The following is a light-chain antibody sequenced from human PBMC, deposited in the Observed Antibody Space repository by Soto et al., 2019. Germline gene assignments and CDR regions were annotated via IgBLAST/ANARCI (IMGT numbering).Light chain of an antibody. CDR3: SSYTSSSTPRV. V-gene: IGLV2-14*01. J-gene: IGLJ1*01. Sequence: QSVLTQPAPVSGSPGQSITISCTGTSSDVGGYNYVSWYQQHPGKAPKLMIYEVSNRPSGVSNRFSGSKSGNTASLTISGLQAEDEADYYCSSYTSSSTPRVFGTGTKLTVL. CDR1: SSDVGGYNY. CDR2: EVS.